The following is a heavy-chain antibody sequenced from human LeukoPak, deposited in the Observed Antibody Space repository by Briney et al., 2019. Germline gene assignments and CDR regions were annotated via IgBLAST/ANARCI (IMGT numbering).Heavy chain of an antibody. Sequence: PGGSLRLSCAASGFTFSNYITNWVREAPGKGLEWVSYISTSSSTIKYADSVKGRFTVSRDNAKNSMYLQMNSLRDEDTAVYHCARSRLDVWGQGTTVTVSS. CDR2: ISTSSSTI. J-gene: IGHJ6*02. CDR1: GFTFSNYI. CDR3: ARSRLDV. V-gene: IGHV3-48*02.